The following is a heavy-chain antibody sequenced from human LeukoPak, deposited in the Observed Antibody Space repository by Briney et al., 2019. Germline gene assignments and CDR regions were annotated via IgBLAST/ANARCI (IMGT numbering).Heavy chain of an antibody. CDR3: AKDELLWAVAAFDY. D-gene: IGHD6-19*01. CDR1: GFTFSSFA. Sequence: GGSLSLSCEASGFTFSSFALSWVRQAQGRGLEWVSVPSGSGGSTYYADSVKGRFTISRDNSKNTLYLQMNSLRAEDTAVYYCAKDELLWAVAAFDYWGQGTLVTVSS. V-gene: IGHV3-23*01. J-gene: IGHJ4*02. CDR2: PSGSGGST.